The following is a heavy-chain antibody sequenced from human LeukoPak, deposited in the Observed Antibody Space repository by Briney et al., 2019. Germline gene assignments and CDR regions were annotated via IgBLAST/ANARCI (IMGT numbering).Heavy chain of an antibody. J-gene: IGHJ4*02. CDR3: ARGYDSSGYFPDY. Sequence: ASVKVSCMASGYTFTSYDINWVRQATGQGLEWMGWMNPNSGNTGYAQKFQGRVTMTRNTSISTAYMELSSLRSEDTAVYYCARGYDSSGYFPDYWGQGTLVTVSS. V-gene: IGHV1-8*01. CDR1: GYTFTSYD. D-gene: IGHD3-22*01. CDR2: MNPNSGNT.